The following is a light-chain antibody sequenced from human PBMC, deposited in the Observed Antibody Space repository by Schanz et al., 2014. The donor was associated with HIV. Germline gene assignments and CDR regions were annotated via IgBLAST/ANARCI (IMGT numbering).Light chain of an antibody. Sequence: QSVLTQPPSVSGAPGQRVTISCTGSSSNIGAGYDVHWYQQLPGTAPKLLIYGNSNRPSGVPDRFSGSKSGTSASLAITGLQPEDEADYFCQSYDKSLSVVIFGGGTKLPVL. CDR3: QSYDKSLSVVI. CDR1: SSNIGAGYD. CDR2: GNS. V-gene: IGLV1-40*01. J-gene: IGLJ2*01.